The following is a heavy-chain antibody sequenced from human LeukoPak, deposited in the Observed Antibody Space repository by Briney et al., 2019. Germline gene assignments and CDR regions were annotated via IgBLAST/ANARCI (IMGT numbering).Heavy chain of an antibody. CDR1: GFTFSTYT. V-gene: IGHV3-23*01. CDR2: IGSSGGGI. CDR3: AIDPNWGTHS. D-gene: IGHD7-27*01. J-gene: IGHJ4*02. Sequence: GVSLRLSCAASGFTFSTYTMYWVRHPPGKGLEWVSIIGSSGGGIHYADSVKGRFTISRDNSKNALYLQMNSLRVEDTAVYYCAIDPNWGTHSWGQGVLVTVSS.